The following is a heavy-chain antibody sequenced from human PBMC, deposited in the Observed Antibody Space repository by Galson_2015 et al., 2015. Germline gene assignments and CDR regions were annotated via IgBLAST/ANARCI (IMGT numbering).Heavy chain of an antibody. CDR3: AKADCSSASCYTFDS. CDR2: TSASGAGT. CDR1: GFTFSSYA. Sequence: SLRLSCAASGFTFSSYAMSWVRQASGKGLEWVSSTSASGAGTYYADSVKGRFTISRDNSKNTLYLQMSSLRAEDTAVYYCAKADCSSASCYTFDSWGQGTLVTVSS. J-gene: IGHJ4*02. V-gene: IGHV3-23*01. D-gene: IGHD2-2*02.